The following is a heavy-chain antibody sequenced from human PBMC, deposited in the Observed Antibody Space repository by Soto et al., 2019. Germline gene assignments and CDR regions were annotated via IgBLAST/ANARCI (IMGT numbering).Heavy chain of an antibody. CDR1: GFTFSSHS. CDR2: ISYDGSIK. V-gene: IGHV3-30-3*01. CDR3: AREWSTSGDLDY. D-gene: IGHD3-10*01. Sequence: QVQLVESGGGVVQPGMSLRLSCAASGFTFSSHSIQWVRQTPGKGLEWVAVISYDGSIKYYADSVRGRFTISRDNSKNTLYRQMNSLRPEDTALYYCAREWSTSGDLDYWGQGTLVIVSS. J-gene: IGHJ4*02.